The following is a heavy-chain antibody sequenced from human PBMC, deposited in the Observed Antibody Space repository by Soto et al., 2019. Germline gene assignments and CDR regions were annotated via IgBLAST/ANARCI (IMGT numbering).Heavy chain of an antibody. CDR1: GGSFSGYY. V-gene: IGHV4-34*01. CDR3: ARNGRFGDPSDY. CDR2: INHSGST. J-gene: IGHJ4*02. D-gene: IGHD3-10*01. Sequence: SETLSLTCAVYGGSFSGYYWSWIRQPPGKGLEWIGEINHSGSTTYNPSLKSRVTISVDTSKNQFSLKLSSVTAADTAVYYCARNGRFGDPSDYWGQGTLVTVPS.